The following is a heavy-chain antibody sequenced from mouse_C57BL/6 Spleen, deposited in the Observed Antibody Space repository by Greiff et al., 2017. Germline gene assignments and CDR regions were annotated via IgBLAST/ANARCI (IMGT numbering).Heavy chain of an antibody. CDR2: INPNNGGT. V-gene: IGHV1-26*01. D-gene: IGHD2-4*01. Sequence: VQLQQSGPELVKPGASVKISCKASGYTFTDYYMNWVKQSHGKSLEWIGDINPNNGGTSYNQKFKGKATLTVDKSSSTAYMELRSLTSEDSAVYDCARGEKGYDYDGPWFAYWGQGTLVTVSA. CDR1: GYTFTDYY. CDR3: ARGEKGYDYDGPWFAY. J-gene: IGHJ3*01.